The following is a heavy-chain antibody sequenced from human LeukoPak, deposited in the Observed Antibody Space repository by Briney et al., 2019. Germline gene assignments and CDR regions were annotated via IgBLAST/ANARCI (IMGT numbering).Heavy chain of an antibody. D-gene: IGHD3-10*01. J-gene: IGHJ4*02. V-gene: IGHV3-23*01. CDR2: ISGSGGTK. Sequence: GGSLRLSCAASGFTFSSYAMSWVRQAPGEGLVWVSAISGSGGTKYYAESVNGRFTISRDNSKNTLYLQMNSLTAEDTALYYCAQVMGVRGAPSDYWGQGTLVTVSS. CDR3: AQVMGVRGAPSDY. CDR1: GFTFSSYA.